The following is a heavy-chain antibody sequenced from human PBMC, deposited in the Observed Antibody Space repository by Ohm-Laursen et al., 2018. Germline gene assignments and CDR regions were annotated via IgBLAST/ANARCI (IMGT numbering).Heavy chain of an antibody. J-gene: IGHJ4*02. V-gene: IGHV3-11*01. CDR3: ARVRGYSFGYFDY. Sequence: SLRLSCTASGFTFSDYYMSWIRQAPGKGLEWLSYISGDVSAIYYADSVKGRFTISRDNAKNSLYLQMNSLRAEDTAVYYCARVRGYSFGYFDYWGQGTLVTVSS. D-gene: IGHD5-18*01. CDR2: ISGDVSAI. CDR1: GFTFSDYY.